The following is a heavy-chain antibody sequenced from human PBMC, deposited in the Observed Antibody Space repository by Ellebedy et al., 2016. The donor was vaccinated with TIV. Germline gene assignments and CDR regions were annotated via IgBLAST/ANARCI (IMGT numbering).Heavy chain of an antibody. D-gene: IGHD1-1*01. Sequence: MPSETLSLTCTVSGASVTSSNFYWGSIRQPPGKGLEWIGNIYYSGSTFYHPSLKSRVTISVDASNNQFSLTLTSVTAADTAVYYCARDSWMHDPGVDSWGRGTLVTVSS. CDR3: ARDSWMHDPGVDS. V-gene: IGHV4-39*07. CDR2: IYYSGST. CDR1: GASVTSSNFY. J-gene: IGHJ4*02.